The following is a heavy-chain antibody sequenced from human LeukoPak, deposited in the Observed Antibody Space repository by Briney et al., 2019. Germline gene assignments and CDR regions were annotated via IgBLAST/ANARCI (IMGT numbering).Heavy chain of an antibody. CDR2: IYHSGST. Sequence: PSETLSLTCAVSGYSISSGYYWGWIRQPPGKGLEWIGSIYHSGSTYYNPSLKSRVTISVDTSKNQFSLKLSSVTAADTAVYYCAREAPRPDYWGQGTLVTVSS. V-gene: IGHV4-38-2*02. CDR1: GYSISSGYY. CDR3: AREAPRPDY. J-gene: IGHJ4*02.